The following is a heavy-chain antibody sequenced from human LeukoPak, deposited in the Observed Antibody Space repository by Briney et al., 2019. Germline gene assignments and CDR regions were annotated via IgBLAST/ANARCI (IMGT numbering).Heavy chain of an antibody. CDR2: ISYDGSNK. J-gene: IGHJ4*02. CDR1: GFSFSSYG. CDR3: AKRPIDY. Sequence: TGGSLRLSCAASGFSFSSYGMHWVRQAPGKGLEWVAVISYDGSNKYYADSVKGRFTISRDNSKNTLYLQMNSLRAEDTAVYYYAKRPIDYWGQGTLVTVSS. V-gene: IGHV3-30*18.